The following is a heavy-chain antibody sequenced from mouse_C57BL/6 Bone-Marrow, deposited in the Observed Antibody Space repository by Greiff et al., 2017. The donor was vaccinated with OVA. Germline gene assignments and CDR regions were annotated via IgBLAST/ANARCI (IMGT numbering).Heavy chain of an antibody. D-gene: IGHD2-5*01. CDR2: IYPRSGNT. V-gene: IGHV1-81*01. CDR3: ARRGYSKDWYFDV. Sequence: QVQLQQSGAELARPGASVKLSCKASGYTFTSYGISWVKQRTGQGLEWIGEIYPRSGNTYYNEKFKGKATLTADKSSSTAYMELRSLTSEDSAVYFCARRGYSKDWYFDVWGTGTTVTVSS. CDR1: GYTFTSYG. J-gene: IGHJ1*03.